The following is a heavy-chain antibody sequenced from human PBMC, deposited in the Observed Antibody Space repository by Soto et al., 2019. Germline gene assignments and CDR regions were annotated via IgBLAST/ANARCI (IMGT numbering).Heavy chain of an antibody. Sequence: ASLKGYFKAAGYTITSYYVHWVRQAPGQGLEWMGIINPSGGSTSYAQKFQGRVTMTRDTSTSTVYMELSSLRSEDTAVYYCASPYSSSWYPHDAFDIWGQGTMVTVS. CDR2: INPSGGST. J-gene: IGHJ3*02. D-gene: IGHD6-13*01. CDR1: GYTITSYY. CDR3: ASPYSSSWYPHDAFDI. V-gene: IGHV1-46*01.